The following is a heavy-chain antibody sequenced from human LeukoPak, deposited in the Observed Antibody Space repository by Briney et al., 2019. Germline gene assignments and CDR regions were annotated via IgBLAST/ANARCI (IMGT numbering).Heavy chain of an antibody. V-gene: IGHV1-3*01. CDR3: ARGHYYGSGSYDPYFDY. D-gene: IGHD3-10*01. CDR1: GYTFINCA. Sequence: AASVKVSCKASGYTFINCAINWGRQAPGQRPEWMGWINAGNGNTKYSQKFQGRVTITRDKSTSTAYMELSSLRSEDTAVYYCARGHYYGSGSYDPYFDYWGQGTLVTVSS. J-gene: IGHJ4*02. CDR2: INAGNGNT.